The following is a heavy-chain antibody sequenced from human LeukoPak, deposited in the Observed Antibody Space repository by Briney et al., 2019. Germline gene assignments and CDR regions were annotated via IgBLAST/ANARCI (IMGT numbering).Heavy chain of an antibody. D-gene: IGHD6-13*01. CDR3: ARDKGGAAAGRNLDY. J-gene: IGHJ4*02. Sequence: ASVKVSCKASGYTFTGYYMHWVRQAPGQGLEWMGWINPNSGGTNYEQKFKGRVTMIRDTSIRTAYMELSRLRSDDTAVYYCARDKGGAAAGRNLDYWGQGTLVTVSS. V-gene: IGHV1-2*02. CDR2: INPNSGGT. CDR1: GYTFTGYY.